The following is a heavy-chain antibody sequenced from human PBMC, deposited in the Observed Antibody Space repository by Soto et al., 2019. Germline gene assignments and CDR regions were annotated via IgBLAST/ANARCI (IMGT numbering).Heavy chain of an antibody. CDR2: IYHSGST. J-gene: IGHJ6*02. CDR3: ARDLYYGSGSYYHDYYYCGMDV. V-gene: IGHV4-4*02. CDR1: GGSISSSNW. D-gene: IGHD3-10*01. Sequence: QVQLQESGPGLVKPSGTLSLTCAVSGGSISSSNWWSWVRQPPGKGLEWIGEIYHSGSTNYNPSLKRRVTLSVDKSKNQFSLKLSSVTAADTSVYYCARDLYYGSGSYYHDYYYCGMDVWGQGTTVTVSS.